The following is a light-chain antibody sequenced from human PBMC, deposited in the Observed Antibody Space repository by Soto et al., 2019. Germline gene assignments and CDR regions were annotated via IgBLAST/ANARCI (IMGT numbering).Light chain of an antibody. J-gene: IGKJ1*01. CDR2: AAS. Sequence: DIQLTQSKSFLSASVGDRVTITCRASQGISRYLSWYQQKPGKPPKRLIYAASTLQSGVPSRFSGSGSGTEFTLTISSLQPEDFATYYCLQHNSYPQTFGQGTKVDIK. CDR3: LQHNSYPQT. CDR1: QGISRY. V-gene: IGKV1-9*01.